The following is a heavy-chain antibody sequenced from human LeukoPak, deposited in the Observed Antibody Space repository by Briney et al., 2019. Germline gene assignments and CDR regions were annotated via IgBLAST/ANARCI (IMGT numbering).Heavy chain of an antibody. CDR3: AYYHVNEEPPTF. D-gene: IGHD1-1*01. CDR1: GFTFSGYG. J-gene: IGHJ4*02. Sequence: PGGSLRLSCAVSGFTFSGYGMHWVRQAPGKGLEWVAFVRYDSSNKYYADSVKGRFTVSRDNSKNMLYLQMNSLRAEDTAVYYCAYYHVNEEPPTFWGQGTLVTVSS. V-gene: IGHV3-30*02. CDR2: VRYDSSNK.